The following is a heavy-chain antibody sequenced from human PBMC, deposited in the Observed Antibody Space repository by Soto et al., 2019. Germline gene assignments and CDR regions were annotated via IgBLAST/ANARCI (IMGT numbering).Heavy chain of an antibody. CDR2: IYHTEST. D-gene: IGHD3-22*01. Sequence: QLQLQASGSGVVKPTQTLSLTCAVSGGSISSGGYPWSCIRQPPGKGLERTGSIYHTESTYYNPSLMSRVTISVDRCKKHFSRKLSSVTAADTALYYCARVVYYDDNSGYYAHYFAYSCQGTLLTFSS. CDR3: ARVVYYDDNSGYYAHYFAY. CDR1: GGSISSGGYP. J-gene: IGHJ4*02. V-gene: IGHV4-30-2*01.